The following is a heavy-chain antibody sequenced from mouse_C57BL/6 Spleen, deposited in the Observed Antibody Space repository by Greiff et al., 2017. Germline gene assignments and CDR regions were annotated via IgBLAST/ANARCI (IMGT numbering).Heavy chain of an antibody. D-gene: IGHD2-4*01. CDR2: ISNKANGYST. V-gene: IGHV7-3*01. J-gene: IGHJ3*01. CDR1: GFTFTDYY. CDR3: AGWGDYASFAY. Sequence: EVKLVESGGGLVQPGGSLSLSCAASGFTFTDYYMSWVRQPPGKALEWLGFISNKANGYSTEYSASVTGRFTISRNNSQSILYLQMNALRAENSATYYCAGWGDYASFAYWGQGTLVTVSA.